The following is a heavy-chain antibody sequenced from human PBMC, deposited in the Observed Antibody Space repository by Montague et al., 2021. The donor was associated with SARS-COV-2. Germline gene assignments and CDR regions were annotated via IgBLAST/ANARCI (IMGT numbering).Heavy chain of an antibody. J-gene: IGHJ6*02. CDR2: IYYSGST. Sequence: SGTLSLTCTVSGGSISSSSYYWGWIRQPPGKGLEWIGSIYYSGSTYYNPSLKSRVTISVDTSKNQFSLKLSSVTAADTAVYYCARVGRQQLVRLSGMDVWGQGTTATVSS. D-gene: IGHD6-13*01. V-gene: IGHV4-39*07. CDR1: GGSISSSSYY. CDR3: ARVGRQQLVRLSGMDV.